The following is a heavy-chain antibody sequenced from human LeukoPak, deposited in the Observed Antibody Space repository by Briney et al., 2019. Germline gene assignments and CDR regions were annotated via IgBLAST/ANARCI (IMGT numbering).Heavy chain of an antibody. J-gene: IGHJ3*02. V-gene: IGHV5-51*01. CDR3: AMVRGVIDAFDI. D-gene: IGHD3-10*01. Sequence: GGSLQIPGKGPGFHFTSFWIGWARPMPGKGLEWMGIFYPGDSDTRYSPPFQGQVTISADKSISNAYLQWRSLKASDTAMYYCAMVRGVIDAFDIWGQGTMVTVSS. CDR1: GFHFTSFW. CDR2: FYPGDSDT.